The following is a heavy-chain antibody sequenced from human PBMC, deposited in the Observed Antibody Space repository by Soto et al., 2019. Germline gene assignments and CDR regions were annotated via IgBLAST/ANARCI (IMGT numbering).Heavy chain of an antibody. Sequence: SETLSLTCAVSAGSISSGGYSWTWIRQPPGKGLEWIGYISHSGSTYYNPSLKGRVTISVDRSKNQFSLKLSSVTAADTAVYYWARGGGSCSRTSGSYPYYCGMDVWGQGTTVTVSS. CDR1: AGSISSGGYS. V-gene: IGHV4-30-2*01. D-gene: IGHD2-2*01. CDR3: ARGGGSCSRTSGSYPYYCGMDV. CDR2: ISHSGST. J-gene: IGHJ6*02.